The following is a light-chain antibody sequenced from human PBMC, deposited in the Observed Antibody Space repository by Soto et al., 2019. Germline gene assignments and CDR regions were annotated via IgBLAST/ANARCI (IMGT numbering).Light chain of an antibody. J-gene: IGKJ4*01. V-gene: IGKV1-9*01. CDR3: QQLNSYPLA. Sequence: DIQLTQSLSFLSASIGDRVTITCRASQAIGSYLSWYQQKAGKAPKLLIYSTSTLQSGVPSRFSGSGSGTDFTLTISSLQPEDFGTYYCQQLNSYPLAFGGGTNVEIK. CDR1: QAIGSY. CDR2: STS.